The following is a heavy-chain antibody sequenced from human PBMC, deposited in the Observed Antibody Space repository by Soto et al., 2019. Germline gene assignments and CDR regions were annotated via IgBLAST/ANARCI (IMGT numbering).Heavy chain of an antibody. V-gene: IGHV3-7*04. J-gene: IGHJ4*02. D-gene: IGHD1-26*01. CDR1: ESTVSRDW. CDR3: SGGVGDAF. Sequence: EVHLVESGGGLVQTGGSLRLSCAIFESTVSRDWMNWVRRAPGKGLEWVAHINQDGSEKYYVDSVKGRFTISRDNAKKSLYLQMNSLRPADTAMYYCSGGVGDAFWGQGTLDTVSS. CDR2: INQDGSEK.